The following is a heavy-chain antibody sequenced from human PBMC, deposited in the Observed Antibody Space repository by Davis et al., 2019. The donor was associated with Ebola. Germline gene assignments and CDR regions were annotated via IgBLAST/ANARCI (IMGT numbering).Heavy chain of an antibody. J-gene: IGHJ5*02. D-gene: IGHD3-3*01. CDR2: IYYSGST. V-gene: IGHV4-59*01. CDR1: GGSISSYY. CDR3: ARLSYDFWSGYYTDNWFDP. Sequence: SETLSLTCTVSGGSISSYYCSWIWQPPGKGQEWIGYIYYSGSTNYNPSLKSRVTISVDTSKNQFSLKLSSVTAADTAVYYCARLSYDFWSGYYTDNWFDPWGQGTLVTVSS.